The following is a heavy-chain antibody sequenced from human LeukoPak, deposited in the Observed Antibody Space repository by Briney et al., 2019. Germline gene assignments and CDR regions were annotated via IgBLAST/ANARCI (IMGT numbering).Heavy chain of an antibody. CDR1: GFSFSDYE. CDR2: ISNSGDIR. J-gene: IGHJ4*02. CDR3: VRDHYWSVDY. Sequence: GGSLRLSCVVSGFSFSDYEMAWVRQAPGMGLEWISYISNSGDIRRYADAVKGRFTISRDNAKNMVYLQMNNLRADDTAVYFCVRDHYWSVDYWGQGALVTVSS. V-gene: IGHV3-48*03. D-gene: IGHD3-3*01.